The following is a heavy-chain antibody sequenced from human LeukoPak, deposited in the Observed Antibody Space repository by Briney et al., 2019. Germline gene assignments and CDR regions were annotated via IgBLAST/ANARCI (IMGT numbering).Heavy chain of an antibody. D-gene: IGHD5-18*01. Sequence: GGSLRLSCAASGFTFSSYSMNWVRQAPGKGLEWVSSISSSSSYIYYADSVKGRFTISRDNAKNSLYLQMNSLRAEDTAVYYCAREIGYSYGRHFDYWGQGTLVTVSS. CDR2: ISSSSSYI. CDR3: AREIGYSYGRHFDY. V-gene: IGHV3-21*01. J-gene: IGHJ4*02. CDR1: GFTFSSYS.